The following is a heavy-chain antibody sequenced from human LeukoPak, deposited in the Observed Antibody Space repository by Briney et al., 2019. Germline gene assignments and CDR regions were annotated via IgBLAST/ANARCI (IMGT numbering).Heavy chain of an antibody. CDR1: GYTLTELS. CDR2: FDPEDGET. D-gene: IGHD1-26*01. CDR3: ATDYSGSYYAFY. Sequence: ASVTVSCTVSGYTLTELSMHWVRQAPGKGLEWMGGFDPEDGETIYAQKFQGRVTMTEDTSTDTAYMELSSLRSEDTAVYYCATDYSGSYYAFYWGQGTLVTVSS. J-gene: IGHJ4*02. V-gene: IGHV1-24*01.